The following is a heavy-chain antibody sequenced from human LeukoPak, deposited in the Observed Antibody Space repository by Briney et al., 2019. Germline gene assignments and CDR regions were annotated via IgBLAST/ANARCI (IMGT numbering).Heavy chain of an antibody. CDR1: GYTFTSYW. V-gene: IGHV5-51*01. CDR3: ARHSGAHYLYYFDY. J-gene: IGHJ4*02. CDR2: IYPGDSDT. D-gene: IGHD3-10*01. Sequence: KVSCKASGYTFTSYWIGWVRQMPGKGLEWMGIIYPGDSDTRYSPSFQGQVTISADKSISTAYLQWSSLKASDTAMYYCARHSGAHYLYYFDYWGQGTLVTVSS.